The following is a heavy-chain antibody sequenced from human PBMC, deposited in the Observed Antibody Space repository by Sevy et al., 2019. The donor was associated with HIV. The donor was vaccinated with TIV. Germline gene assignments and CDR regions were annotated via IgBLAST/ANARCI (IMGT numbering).Heavy chain of an antibody. J-gene: IGHJ3*02. CDR1: GGSINSDH. CDR2: VYYTGGT. CDR3: ARRNDFDI. V-gene: IGHV4-59*08. Sequence: SETLSLTCTVSGGSINSDHWNWIRQPPGKGLEWIGYVYYTGGTNYNPSLKNQVTISVDRTKNQFSLKLTSVTAADTAVYYCARRNDFDIWGQGTMVTVS.